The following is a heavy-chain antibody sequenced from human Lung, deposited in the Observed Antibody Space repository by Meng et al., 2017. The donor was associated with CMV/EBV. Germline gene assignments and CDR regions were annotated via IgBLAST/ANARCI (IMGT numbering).Heavy chain of an antibody. CDR1: GFTFSTYA. CDR2: ISFDGSSK. J-gene: IGHJ4*02. Sequence: GESXKISCSASGFTFSTYAMHWVRQAPGKGLEWVALISFDGSSKYFADSVKGRFTISRDSSKNTLYLQMNTLRTEDTAIYFCAREGVYFDYWGQGTRVTGAS. V-gene: IGHV3-30-3*01. CDR3: AREGVYFDY. D-gene: IGHD3-16*01.